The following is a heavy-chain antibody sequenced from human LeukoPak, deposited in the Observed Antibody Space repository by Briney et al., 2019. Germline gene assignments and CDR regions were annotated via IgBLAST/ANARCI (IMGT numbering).Heavy chain of an antibody. D-gene: IGHD1-26*01. V-gene: IGHV7-4-1*02. CDR1: GYTFTSYA. Sequence: GASVKVSCKASGYTFTSYAMNWVRQAPGQGLEWMGWINTNTGNPTYAQGFTGRFVFSLDTSVSTAYLQISSLKAEDTAVYYCARDLGRGGNMGDGPENDYWGQGTLVTVSS. CDR3: ARDLGRGGNMGDGPENDY. CDR2: INTNTGNP. J-gene: IGHJ4*02.